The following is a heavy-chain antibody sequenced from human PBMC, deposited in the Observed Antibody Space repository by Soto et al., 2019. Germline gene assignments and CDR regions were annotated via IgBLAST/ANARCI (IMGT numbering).Heavy chain of an antibody. CDR2: ISYDGSNK. D-gene: IGHD2-15*01. Sequence: GGSLRLSCAASGFTFSSYGMHWVRQAPGKGLEWVAVISYDGSNKYYADSVKGRLTISRDNSKNTLYLQMNSLRAEDTAVYYCAKTLIQYCSGGSCYHYYYGMDVWGQGTTVTVSS. V-gene: IGHV3-30*18. CDR1: GFTFSSYG. CDR3: AKTLIQYCSGGSCYHYYYGMDV. J-gene: IGHJ6*02.